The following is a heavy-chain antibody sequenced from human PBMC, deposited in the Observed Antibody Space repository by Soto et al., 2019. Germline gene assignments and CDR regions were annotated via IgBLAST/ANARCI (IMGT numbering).Heavy chain of an antibody. J-gene: IGHJ4*02. CDR1: GGTFSSYT. D-gene: IGHD6-13*01. Sequence: GASVKVSCKASGGTFSSYTISWVRQAPGQGLEWMGRIIPILGIANYAQKFQGRVTITADKSTSTAYMELSSLRSEDTAVYYCARESSSWYVYFDYWGQGTLVTVSS. V-gene: IGHV1-69*04. CDR2: IIPILGIA. CDR3: ARESSSWYVYFDY.